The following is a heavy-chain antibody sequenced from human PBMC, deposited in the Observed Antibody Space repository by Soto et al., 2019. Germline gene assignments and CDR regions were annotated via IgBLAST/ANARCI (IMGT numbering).Heavy chain of an antibody. V-gene: IGHV1-18*04. Sequence: XVKGSCTASGYTFTSYGISSVRPAPGQGLEWMGWISAYNGNTNYAQKLQGRVTMTTDTSTSTAYMELRSLRSDDTAVYYCAREYGDYPRFDPWGQGTLVTVSS. CDR2: ISAYNGNT. D-gene: IGHD4-17*01. CDR1: GYTFTSYG. CDR3: AREYGDYPRFDP. J-gene: IGHJ5*02.